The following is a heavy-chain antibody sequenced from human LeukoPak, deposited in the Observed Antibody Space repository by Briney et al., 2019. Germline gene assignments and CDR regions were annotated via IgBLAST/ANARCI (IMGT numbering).Heavy chain of an antibody. V-gene: IGHV1-69*04. CDR1: GDNFSSYV. D-gene: IGHD3-22*01. J-gene: IGHJ3*01. Sequence: ASVKVSCKAPGDNFSSYVITWVRQAPGQGLEWMGRIIPELDVANLAQVFKGRVTITADKSTNTAHMELSGLRSDDTAVYYCAREGVYSPDGSGYHRHAFDVWGKGTVVTVSS. CDR2: IIPELDVA. CDR3: AREGVYSPDGSGYHRHAFDV.